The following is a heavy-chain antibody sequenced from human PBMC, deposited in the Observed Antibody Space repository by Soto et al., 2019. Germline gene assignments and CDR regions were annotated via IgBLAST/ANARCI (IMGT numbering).Heavy chain of an antibody. D-gene: IGHD3-22*01. CDR3: ARVARSYYDSSGYRRYWFDP. CDR1: GGSFSGYY. CDR2: INHSGST. J-gene: IGHJ5*02. V-gene: IGHV4-34*01. Sequence: SETLSLTCAVYGGSFSGYYWSWIRQPPGKGLEWIGEINHSGSTNYNPSLKSRVTRSVDTSKNQFSLKLSSVTAADTAVYYCARVARSYYDSSGYRRYWFDPWGQGTLVTVSS.